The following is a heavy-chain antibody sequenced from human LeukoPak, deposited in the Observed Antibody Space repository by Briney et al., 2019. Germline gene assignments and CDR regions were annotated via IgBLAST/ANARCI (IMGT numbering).Heavy chain of an antibody. J-gene: IGHJ4*02. CDR1: GFTVRNAW. CDR3: TTAPAQSDY. V-gene: IGHV3-15*01. Sequence: GGSLRLSCEASGFTVRNAWMSWVRQAPGKGLEWVGRIKSKTDDGTTDYAAPVKGRFTLSRDDSKNTLYLQMNSLKFEDTAVYYCTTAPAQSDYWGQGTLVTVSS. CDR2: IKSKTDDGTT. D-gene: IGHD2-2*01.